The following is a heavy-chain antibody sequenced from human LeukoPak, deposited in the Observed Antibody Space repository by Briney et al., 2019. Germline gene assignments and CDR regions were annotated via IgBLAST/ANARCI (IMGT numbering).Heavy chain of an antibody. CDR1: GYTFTGYY. CDR3: ARDITGTTGLGVDAFDI. J-gene: IGHJ3*02. CDR2: INPNSSGT. D-gene: IGHD1-20*01. V-gene: IGHV1-2*04. Sequence: ASVKVSCKASGYTFTGYYMHWVRQAPGQGLEWMGWINPNSSGTNYAQKFQGWVTMTRDTSISTAYMELSRLRSDDTAVYYCARDITGTTGLGVDAFDIWGQGTMVTVSS.